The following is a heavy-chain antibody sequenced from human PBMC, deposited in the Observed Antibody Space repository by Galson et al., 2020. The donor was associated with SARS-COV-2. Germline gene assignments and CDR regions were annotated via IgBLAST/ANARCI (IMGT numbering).Heavy chain of an antibody. CDR2: IHHSGTT. V-gene: IGHV4-38-2*01. D-gene: IGHD3-22*01. CDR1: GYSINSDFY. J-gene: IGHJ2*01. CDR3: ARPSSSGYYSMWYFDL. Sequence: SETLSLTCAVSGYSINSDFYWAWIRQPPGKGLEWIGSIHHSGTTYHNPSLKSRVAISLDTSKNQFSLNLSSVTAADTAVYYCARPSSSGYYSMWYFDLWGRGTLVTGSS.